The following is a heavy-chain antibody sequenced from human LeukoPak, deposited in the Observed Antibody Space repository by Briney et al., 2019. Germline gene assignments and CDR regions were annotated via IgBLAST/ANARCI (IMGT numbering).Heavy chain of an antibody. D-gene: IGHD6-13*01. J-gene: IGHJ4*02. V-gene: IGHV3-30*02. Sequence: PGGSLRLSCAASGFTFSSYGMHWVRQAPGKGLERVAFIRYDGSNKYYADSVKGRFTISRDNSKNTLYLQMNSLRAEDTAVYYCAKADSSSWYEVTGSFDYWGQGTLVTVSS. CDR3: AKADSSSWYEVTGSFDY. CDR2: IRYDGSNK. CDR1: GFTFSSYG.